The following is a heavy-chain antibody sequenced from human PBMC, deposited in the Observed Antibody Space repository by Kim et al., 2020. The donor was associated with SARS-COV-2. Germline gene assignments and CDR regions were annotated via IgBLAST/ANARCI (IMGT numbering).Heavy chain of an antibody. CDR1: GFTFSNYD. D-gene: IGHD1-26*01. V-gene: IGHV3-13*04. CDR2: IGTAGDT. Sequence: GGSLRLSCAASGFTFSNYDMHWVRQATGKGLEWVSTIGTAGDTYYPGSVKGRFTISRENAKNSLYLQMNSLRAGDTAVYYCARAVSGCYFPAYYYYGMDVWGQGTTVTVSS. J-gene: IGHJ6*02. CDR3: ARAVSGCYFPAYYYYGMDV.